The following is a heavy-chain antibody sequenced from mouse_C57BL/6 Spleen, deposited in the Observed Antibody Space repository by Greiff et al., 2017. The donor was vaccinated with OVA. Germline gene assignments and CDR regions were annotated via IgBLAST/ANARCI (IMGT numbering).Heavy chain of an antibody. CDR1: GFTFTDYY. J-gene: IGHJ2*01. V-gene: IGHV7-3*01. D-gene: IGHD1-3*01. CDR3: ARYEWGYYFDY. CDR2: IRNKANGYTT. Sequence: EVQVVESGGGLVQPGGSLSLSCAASGFTFTDYYMSWVRQPPGKALEWLGFIRNKANGYTTEYSASVKGRFTISRDNSQSILYLQMNALRAEDSATYYCARYEWGYYFDYWGQGTTLTVSS.